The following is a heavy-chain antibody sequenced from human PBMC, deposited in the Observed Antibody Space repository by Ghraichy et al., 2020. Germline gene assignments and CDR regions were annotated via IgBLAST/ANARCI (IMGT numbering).Heavy chain of an antibody. V-gene: IGHV3-7*03. Sequence: GESLNISCAASGFTFSSYWMSWVRQAPGKGLEWVANIKQDGSEKYYVDSVKGRFTISRDNAKNSLYLQMNSLRAEDTAVYYCARDVYSALDYWGQGTLVTVSS. J-gene: IGHJ4*02. CDR1: GFTFSSYW. CDR2: IKQDGSEK. CDR3: ARDVYSALDY. D-gene: IGHD2-15*01.